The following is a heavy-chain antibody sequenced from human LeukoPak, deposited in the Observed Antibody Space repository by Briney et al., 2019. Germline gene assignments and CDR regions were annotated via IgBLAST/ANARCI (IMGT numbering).Heavy chain of an antibody. V-gene: IGHV3-73*01. CDR1: GFTFSGSA. CDR2: IRSKANSYAT. D-gene: IGHD5-12*01. Sequence: LPGGSLKLSCAASGFTFSGSAMHWVRQASGKGLEWVGRIRSKANSYATAYAASVKGRFAISRDDSKNTAYLQMNSLKTEDTAVYYCTYDYPGRYWGQGTLVTVSS. J-gene: IGHJ4*02. CDR3: TYDYPGRY.